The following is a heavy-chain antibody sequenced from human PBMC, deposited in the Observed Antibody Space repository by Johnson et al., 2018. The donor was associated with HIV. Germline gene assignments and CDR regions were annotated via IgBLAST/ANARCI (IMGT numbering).Heavy chain of an antibody. Sequence: EVQLVESGGGLVQPGGSLRLSCAASGITVSSNYMTWVRQAPGKGLEWVSVIYSGGSTYYADSMKGRFTISRDNSKNTLYLQMNSLRAEDTAVYYCAKDLHGYQLRDDAFDIWGQGTMVTVSS. CDR2: IYSGGST. J-gene: IGHJ3*02. V-gene: IGHV3-66*01. CDR1: GITVSSNY. CDR3: AKDLHGYQLRDDAFDI. D-gene: IGHD2-2*01.